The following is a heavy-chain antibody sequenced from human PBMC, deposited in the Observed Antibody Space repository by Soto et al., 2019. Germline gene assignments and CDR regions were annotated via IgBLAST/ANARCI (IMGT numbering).Heavy chain of an antibody. D-gene: IGHD5-18*01. Sequence: QITLKESGPTLVKPTQTLTLTCTFSGVSLSTSGVGVGWIRQPPGKALEWLALIYWDDDKSYSPSLKSRLTITKDTAKNQVVLTMTNMDTVDTATYYCEHRRGRGYRVDYWGQGTLVTVSS. V-gene: IGHV2-5*02. CDR2: IYWDDDK. CDR1: GVSLSTSGVG. CDR3: EHRRGRGYRVDY. J-gene: IGHJ4*02.